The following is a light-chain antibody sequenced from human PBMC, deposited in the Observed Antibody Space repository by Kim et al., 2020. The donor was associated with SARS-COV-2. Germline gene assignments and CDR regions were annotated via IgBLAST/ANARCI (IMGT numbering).Light chain of an antibody. V-gene: IGKV1-33*01. CDR3: QQYDKLPAFT. CDR1: QDTRNY. Sequence: ASVGDRVTITCQASQDTRNYLNWYQQKPGKAPKLLIYDASTLETGVPSRFSGSGFGTDFTFTISSLQPEDFATYYCQQYDKLPAFTFGQGTKLEI. J-gene: IGKJ2*01. CDR2: DAS.